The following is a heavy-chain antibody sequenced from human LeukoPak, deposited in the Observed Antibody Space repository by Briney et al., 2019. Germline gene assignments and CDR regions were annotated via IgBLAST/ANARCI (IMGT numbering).Heavy chain of an antibody. CDR1: GFTFNTYA. D-gene: IGHD2-21*02. J-gene: IGHJ4*02. CDR2: VNRGGAT. V-gene: IGHV3-23*01. Sequence: PGGSRRLSCVGSGFTFNTYALTRVRQAPGKGLEWLSLVNRGGATYYADSVRGRFTISRDNSKNTLYLQMSSLRAEDTAVYFCATDVGDVSLNYWGQGSLVTVSS. CDR3: ATDVGDVSLNY.